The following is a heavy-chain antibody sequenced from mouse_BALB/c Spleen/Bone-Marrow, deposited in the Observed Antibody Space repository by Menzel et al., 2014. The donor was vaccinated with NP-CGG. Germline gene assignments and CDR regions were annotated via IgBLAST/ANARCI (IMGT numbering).Heavy chain of an antibody. V-gene: IGHV14-3*02. CDR2: IDPANGNT. CDR3: ARYRYVNFDC. Sequence: EVQLQQSGAELVKPGASVKLSCTASGFNIKDTYIYWVKQRPEQGLEWIGRIDPANGNTRYDPKFQGKATITADTSSNTAYLQLSSLTSEDTAVYHCARYRYVNFDCWGQGTTLTVSS. CDR1: GFNIKDTY. J-gene: IGHJ2*01. D-gene: IGHD1-1*02.